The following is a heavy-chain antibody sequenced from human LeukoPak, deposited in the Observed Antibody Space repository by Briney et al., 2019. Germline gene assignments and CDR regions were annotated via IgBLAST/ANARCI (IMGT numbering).Heavy chain of an antibody. Sequence: SVKVSCKASGGTFNNYVISWVRQAPGQGLEWMGGIIPVFNSANYAQKFQGRVTITTDESASTAYMELSSLRSEDTAVFYCATSRGGVVTAIDAFDIWGQGTMVTVSS. J-gene: IGHJ3*02. V-gene: IGHV1-69*05. CDR3: ATSRGGVVTAIDAFDI. CDR1: GGTFNNYV. CDR2: IIPVFNSA. D-gene: IGHD2-21*02.